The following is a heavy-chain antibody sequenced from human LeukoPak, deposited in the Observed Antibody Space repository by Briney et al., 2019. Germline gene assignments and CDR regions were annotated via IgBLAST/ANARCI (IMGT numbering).Heavy chain of an antibody. Sequence: GGSLRLSCAASGFTFSSYAMSWVRQAPGKGLVWISRINTDGRTTDYADSVKGRFTISRDNAKNTLYLQMNSLRAEDTAVYYCGRDVNWNQIDYWGQGSLVTVSS. CDR3: GRDVNWNQIDY. J-gene: IGHJ4*02. CDR2: INTDGRTT. D-gene: IGHD1-20*01. CDR1: GFTFSSYA. V-gene: IGHV3-74*01.